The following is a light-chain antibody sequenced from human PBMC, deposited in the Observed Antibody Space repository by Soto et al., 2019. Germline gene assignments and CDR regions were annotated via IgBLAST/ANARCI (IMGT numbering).Light chain of an antibody. J-gene: IGKJ2*01. CDR1: QSVNQK. V-gene: IGKV3-15*01. CDR3: QQYAIAPYT. Sequence: EIVLTQSPATLSVSPGERATLSCRASQSVNQKLGWYQQKPGQAPRLLIYVASYRATGIPARFSGSGSGTEYTLTISNLQAEDFAVYYCQQYAIAPYTFGQGARLDIK. CDR2: VAS.